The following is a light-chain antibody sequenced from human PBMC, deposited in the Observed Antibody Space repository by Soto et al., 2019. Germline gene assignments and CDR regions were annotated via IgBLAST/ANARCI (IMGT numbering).Light chain of an antibody. CDR1: SSDVGSYNH. CDR2: EVT. CDR3: CSYAGRTSHFV. V-gene: IGLV2-23*02. Sequence: QSALTQPASVSGSPGQSGTISCTGSSSDVGSYNHVSWYQQHTGKAPKHMIYEVTRRPSGVFNRFSGSKSGNTASLTISGLQAEDEADYYCCSYAGRTSHFVLGSGSKLTVL. J-gene: IGLJ1*01.